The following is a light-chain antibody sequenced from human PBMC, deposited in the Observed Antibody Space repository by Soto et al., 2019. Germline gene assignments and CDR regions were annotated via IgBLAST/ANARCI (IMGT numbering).Light chain of an antibody. CDR3: QQYGSY. CDR1: QSVSSSY. Sequence: EIVLTQSPGTLSLSPQERATLSCRASQSVSSSYLAWYQQKPGQAPRLLIYGASSRATGIPDRFSGSGSGISFTLTISRLGPEDFEVYYCQQYGSYFGGGTKVEMK. J-gene: IGKJ4*01. V-gene: IGKV3-20*01. CDR2: GAS.